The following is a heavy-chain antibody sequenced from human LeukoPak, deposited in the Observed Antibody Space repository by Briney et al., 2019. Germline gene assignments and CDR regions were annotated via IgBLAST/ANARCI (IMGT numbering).Heavy chain of an antibody. CDR2: IVVGSGNT. Sequence: VKVSCKASGFTFTSSAVQWVRQARGQRLEWIGWIVVGSGNTNYAQKFQERVTITRDMSTSTAYMELSSLRSEDTAVYYCARVGYYESSGYYEYWGQGTLVTVSS. CDR1: GFTFTSSA. D-gene: IGHD3-22*01. V-gene: IGHV1-58*01. CDR3: ARVGYYESSGYYEY. J-gene: IGHJ4*02.